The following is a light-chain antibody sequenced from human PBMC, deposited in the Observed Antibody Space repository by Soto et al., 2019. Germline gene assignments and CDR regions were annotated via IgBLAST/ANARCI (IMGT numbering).Light chain of an antibody. Sequence: QSALTQPASVSGSPGQSITISCTGTSSDVGGYNYVSWYQHHPGKAPKVMIYDVSNRPSGVSIRFSGSKSGNTASLTISGLQAEDEADYYCSSYTISSTLVFGGGTKVTVL. CDR3: SSYTISSTLV. CDR1: SSDVGGYNY. CDR2: DVS. V-gene: IGLV2-14*03. J-gene: IGLJ2*01.